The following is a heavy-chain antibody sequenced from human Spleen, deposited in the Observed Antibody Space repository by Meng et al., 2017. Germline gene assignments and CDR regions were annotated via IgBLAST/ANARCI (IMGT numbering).Heavy chain of an antibody. CDR1: AFTFSSYA. CDR3: AKVSGNYPDSVYYFDY. V-gene: IGHV3-23*01. D-gene: IGHD1-26*01. CDR2: IRGSGGTT. J-gene: IGHJ4*02. Sequence: GESLKISCAASAFTFSSYAMSWVRQAPGKGLEWVSAIRGSGGTTYYAGSVKGRFTISRDNSKNTLYLRMNSLRAEDTAIYYCAKVSGNYPDSVYYFDYWGQGTLVTVSS.